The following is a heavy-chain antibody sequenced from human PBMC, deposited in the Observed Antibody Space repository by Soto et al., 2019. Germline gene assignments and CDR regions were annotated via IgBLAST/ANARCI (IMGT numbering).Heavy chain of an antibody. Sequence: PGGSLRLSCAGSGFIFSNVWMNWVRQAPGKGLEWVGHIKSKSDDGTTDYAAPVKGRFTISRDDSKNTLYLEMNSLQSEDTALYYCNTNGVGATNSWFDPWGQGTLVTVSS. V-gene: IGHV3-15*01. D-gene: IGHD1-26*01. J-gene: IGHJ5*01. CDR1: GFIFSNVW. CDR3: NTNGVGATNSWFDP. CDR2: IKSKSDDGTT.